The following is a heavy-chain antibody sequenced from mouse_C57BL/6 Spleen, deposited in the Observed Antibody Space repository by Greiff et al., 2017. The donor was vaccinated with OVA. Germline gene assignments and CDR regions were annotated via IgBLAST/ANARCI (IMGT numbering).Heavy chain of an antibody. CDR2: IDPSDSET. CDR1: GYTFTSYW. CDR3: ARWGGSSYFDY. D-gene: IGHD1-1*01. J-gene: IGHJ2*01. Sequence: QVQLQQPGAELVRPGSSVKLSCKASGYTFTSYWMHWVKQRPIQGLEWIGNIDPSDSETHYNQKFKDKATLTVDKSSSTAYMQLSSLTSEDSAVYYCARWGGSSYFDYWGQGTTLTVSS. V-gene: IGHV1-52*01.